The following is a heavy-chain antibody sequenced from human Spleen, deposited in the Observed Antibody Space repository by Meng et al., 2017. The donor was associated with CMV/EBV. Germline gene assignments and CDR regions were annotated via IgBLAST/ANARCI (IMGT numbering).Heavy chain of an antibody. CDR1: GGSFSGYY. D-gene: IGHD1-14*01. J-gene: IGHJ4*02. CDR2: INHSGST. V-gene: IGHV4-34*01. Sequence: SETLSLTCAVYGGSFSGYYWSWIRQPPGKGLEWIGEINHSGSTNYNPSLKSRVTISVDTSKNQFSLKLSSVTAADTAVYYCARDLTGFDYWGRERWSPSPQ. CDR3: ARDLTGFDY.